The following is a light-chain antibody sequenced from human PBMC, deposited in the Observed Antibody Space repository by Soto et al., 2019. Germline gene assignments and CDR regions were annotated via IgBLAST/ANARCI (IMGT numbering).Light chain of an antibody. J-gene: IGKJ4*01. CDR1: QSIYEK. Sequence: EIVMTQSPATLSVSPGERVTLFCRASQSIYEKLAWYQQKPGQTPRLVLYDTSTRATGTPGSFSGSGSGTEFTLTISSLQSEDFAVYYCQQYNRWPLTFGGGTKVEIK. V-gene: IGKV3-15*01. CDR2: DTS. CDR3: QQYNRWPLT.